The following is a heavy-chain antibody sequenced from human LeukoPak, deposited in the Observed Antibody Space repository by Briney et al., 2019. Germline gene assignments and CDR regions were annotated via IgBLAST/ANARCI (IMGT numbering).Heavy chain of an antibody. CDR1: GGTFSSYA. Sequence: ASVKVSCKASGGTFSSYAISWVRRAPGQGLEWMGGIIPILGIANYAQKFQGRVTITADKSTSTAYMELSSLRSEDTAVYYCARGGYSYGYYEWGQGTLVTVSS. D-gene: IGHD5-18*01. V-gene: IGHV1-69*10. CDR3: ARGGYSYGYYE. CDR2: IIPILGIA. J-gene: IGHJ4*02.